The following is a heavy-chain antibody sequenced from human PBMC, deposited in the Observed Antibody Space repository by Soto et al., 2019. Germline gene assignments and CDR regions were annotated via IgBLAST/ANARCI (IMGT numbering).Heavy chain of an antibody. CDR2: ISGSGGST. J-gene: IGHJ3*01. CDR1: GFTFSSYA. V-gene: IGHV3-23*01. CDR3: ARGVQYGFDF. Sequence: GGSLRLSCAASGFTFSSYAMSWVRQAPGKGLEWVSAISGSGGSTYYADSVKGRFTISRDNSKNSVYLQMNSLRAEDTAVYYCARGVQYGFDFWGQATMGTVSS.